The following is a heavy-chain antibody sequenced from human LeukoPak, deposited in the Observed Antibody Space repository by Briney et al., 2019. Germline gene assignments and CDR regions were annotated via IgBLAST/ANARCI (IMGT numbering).Heavy chain of an antibody. CDR2: TSYDGSNK. Sequence: PGGSLRLSCAASGFTFSSYGMHWVRQAPGKGLEWVAVTSYDGSNKYYADSVKGRFTISRDNSKNTLYLQMNSLRAEDTAVYYCAGIVGATGGFDYWGQGTLVTVSS. D-gene: IGHD1-26*01. CDR1: GFTFSSYG. CDR3: AGIVGATGGFDY. V-gene: IGHV3-30*03. J-gene: IGHJ4*02.